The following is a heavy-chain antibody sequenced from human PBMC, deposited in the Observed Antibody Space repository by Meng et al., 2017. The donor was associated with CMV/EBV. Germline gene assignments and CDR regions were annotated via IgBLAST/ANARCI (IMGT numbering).Heavy chain of an antibody. CDR3: ASITSGYCTNGVCVY. J-gene: IGHJ4*02. CDR1: GLTFSSYW. D-gene: IGHD2-8*01. CDR2: IKQDGSEK. V-gene: IGHV3-7*01. Sequence: GESLKISCAASGLTFSSYWMSWVRQAPGKGLEWVANIKQDGSEKYYVDSVKGRFTISRDNAKNSLYLQMNSLRAEDTAVYYCASITSGYCTNGVCVYWGQGTLVTVSS.